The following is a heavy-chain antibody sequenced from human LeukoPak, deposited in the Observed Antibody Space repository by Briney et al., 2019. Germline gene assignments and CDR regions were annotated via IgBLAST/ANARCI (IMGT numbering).Heavy chain of an antibody. Sequence: GGSLRLSCAASGFTFSTFWMAWVRQAPGKGLEWVANIKGDESAKHRADSVKGRFTIFRDNAQRSVYLQMSSLRGEDTAVYYCARDVGGSLDYWGQGTLVIVSS. J-gene: IGHJ4*02. D-gene: IGHD1-26*01. V-gene: IGHV3-7*01. CDR2: IKGDESAK. CDR1: GFTFSTFW. CDR3: ARDVGGSLDY.